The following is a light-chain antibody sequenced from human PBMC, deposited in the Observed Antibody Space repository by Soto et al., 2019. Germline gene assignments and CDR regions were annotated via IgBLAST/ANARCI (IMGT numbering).Light chain of an antibody. Sequence: DLPMTQSPSSLSASVGERVTITCRASKSISSYLNWYQQKPGKAPKLLIYAASSLQSGVPSRFSGSGSVTDFTLTISSLQPEDFATYYCQQSYSTPRTFGQGTKLEIK. CDR3: QQSYSTPRT. J-gene: IGKJ2*02. CDR2: AAS. CDR1: KSISSY. V-gene: IGKV1-39*01.